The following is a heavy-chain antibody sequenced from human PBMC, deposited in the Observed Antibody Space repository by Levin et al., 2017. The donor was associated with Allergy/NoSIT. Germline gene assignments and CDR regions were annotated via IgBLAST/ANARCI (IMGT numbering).Heavy chain of an antibody. Sequence: GESLKISCSASGFTFSSYAMHWVRQAPGKGLEYVSAISSNGGSTYYADSVKGRFTISRDNSKNTLYLQMSSLRAEDTAVYYCVKGTKYWYGSGSYFDYWGQGTLVTVSS. CDR3: VKGTKYWYGSGSYFDY. CDR1: GFTFSSYA. J-gene: IGHJ4*02. V-gene: IGHV3-64D*06. CDR2: ISSNGGST. D-gene: IGHD3-10*01.